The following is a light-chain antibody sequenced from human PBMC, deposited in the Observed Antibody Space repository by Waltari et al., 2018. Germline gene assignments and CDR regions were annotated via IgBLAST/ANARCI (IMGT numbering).Light chain of an antibody. CDR1: SRNVGGYDF. CDR3: CSYEGSYSMV. CDR2: DVN. J-gene: IGLJ2*01. V-gene: IGLV2-11*01. Sequence: QSALTQPRSVSGSPGQSVTIACTGTSRNVGGYDFVSWYQQNPGKAPKLMIYDVNTRPSGVPDRFSGSKSGNTASLTISGLQAEDEADYYCCSYEGSYSMVFGGGTRLTVL.